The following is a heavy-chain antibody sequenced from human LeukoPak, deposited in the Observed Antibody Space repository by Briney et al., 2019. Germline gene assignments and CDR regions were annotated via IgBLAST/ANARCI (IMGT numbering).Heavy chain of an antibody. J-gene: IGHJ6*04. CDR2: ISGSGGST. D-gene: IGHD3-10*01. CDR3: AKGMVRGVIIIYYGMDV. Sequence: GGSLRLSCEASGFTFSSYAMSWVRQAPGKGLEWVSAISGSGGSTYYADSVKGRFTISRDNSKNTLYLQMNSLRAEDTAVYYCAKGMVRGVIIIYYGMDVWGKGTTVTVSS. CDR1: GFTFSSYA. V-gene: IGHV3-23*01.